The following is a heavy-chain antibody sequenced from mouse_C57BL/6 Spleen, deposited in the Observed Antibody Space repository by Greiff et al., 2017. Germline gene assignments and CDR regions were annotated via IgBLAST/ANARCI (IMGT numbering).Heavy chain of an antibody. CDR2: IYPGDGDT. J-gene: IGHJ4*01. CDR1: GYAFSSSW. CDR3: ARGFYDYDVDYAMGY. Sequence: VQLKESGPELVKPGASVKISCKASGYAFSSSWMNWVKQRPGKGLEWIGRIYPGDGDTNYNGKFKGKATLTADKSSSTAYMQLSSLTSEDSAVYFCARGFYDYDVDYAMGYWGQGTSVTVSS. V-gene: IGHV1-82*01. D-gene: IGHD2-4*01.